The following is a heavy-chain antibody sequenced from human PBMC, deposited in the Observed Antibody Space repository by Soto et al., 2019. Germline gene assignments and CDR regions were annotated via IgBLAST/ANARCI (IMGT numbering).Heavy chain of an antibody. CDR2: INHSGST. V-gene: IGHV4-34*01. CDR1: GGSFSGYY. D-gene: IGHD3-10*01. CDR3: ARAGLGTPYGSGSYYRIRGWLDP. Sequence: KLRETLSLTCAVYGGSFSGYYWSWIRQPPGKGLEWIGEINHSGSTNYNPSLKSRVTISVDTSKNQFSLKLSSVTAADTAVYYCARAGLGTPYGSGSYYRIRGWLDPWGQGTLVTVSS. J-gene: IGHJ5*02.